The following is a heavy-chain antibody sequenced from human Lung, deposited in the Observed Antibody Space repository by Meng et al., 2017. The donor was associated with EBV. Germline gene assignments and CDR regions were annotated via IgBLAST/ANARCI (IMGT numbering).Heavy chain of an antibody. CDR1: GGSISSGGYY. J-gene: IGHJ4*02. CDR2: IYYSGST. CDR3: ARAVDTGYFDY. Sequence: QVQLQGSGPGLVKPSQTLSLTCTVSGGSISSGGYYWSWIRQHPGKSLEWIGYIYYSGSTYYNPSLKSLVSISVDTSNNQFSLKLSSVTAADTAVYYCARAVDTGYFDYWGQGTLVTVSS. D-gene: IGHD5-18*01. V-gene: IGHV4-31*01.